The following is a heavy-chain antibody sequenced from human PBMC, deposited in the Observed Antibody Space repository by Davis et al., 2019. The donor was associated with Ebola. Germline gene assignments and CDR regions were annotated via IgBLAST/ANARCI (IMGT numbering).Heavy chain of an antibody. CDR1: GVTFTSHR. V-gene: IGHV3-74*01. Sequence: GESLKISCAASGVTFTSHRMHWVCQAPGKGLVWVSRINGDGSATGYADSVKGRFTISRDNAKNTLYLQMNSLRAEDTAVYYCTRDFDWDGGYWGQGTLVTVSP. D-gene: IGHD3-16*01. CDR2: INGDGSAT. CDR3: TRDFDWDGGY. J-gene: IGHJ4*02.